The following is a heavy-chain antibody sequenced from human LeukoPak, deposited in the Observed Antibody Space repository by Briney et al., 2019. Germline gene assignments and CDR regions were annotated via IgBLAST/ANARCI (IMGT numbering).Heavy chain of an antibody. D-gene: IGHD3-16*01. J-gene: IGHJ4*02. CDR2: IKQDGSDK. Sequence: HPGGSLRLSCAASGFIFSAYWMSWVRQAPGKGLEWVANIKQDGSDKNYLDSVKGRFTISRDNAENSLYLQMNSLGAEDTAVYYCATSVGAPGNYWGQGTLVIVSS. CDR3: ATSVGAPGNY. V-gene: IGHV3-7*01. CDR1: GFIFSAYW.